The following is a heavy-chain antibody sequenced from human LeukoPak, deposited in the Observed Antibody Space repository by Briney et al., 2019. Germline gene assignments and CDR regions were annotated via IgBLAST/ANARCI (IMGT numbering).Heavy chain of an antibody. Sequence: PSETLSLTCTVSGGSISSGGYYWSWIRQHPGKGLEWIGYIYYNGITYYSPSLKSRVTISIDPSKDLFSLELSSVTAADTAVYYCARVAEMATIFYFDYRGQGTLVTVSS. V-gene: IGHV4-31*03. CDR3: ARVAEMATIFYFDY. CDR2: IYYNGIT. J-gene: IGHJ4*02. CDR1: GGSISSGGYY. D-gene: IGHD5-24*01.